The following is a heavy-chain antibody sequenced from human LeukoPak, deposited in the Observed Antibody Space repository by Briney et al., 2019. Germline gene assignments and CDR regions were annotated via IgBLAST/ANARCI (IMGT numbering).Heavy chain of an antibody. Sequence: SETLSLTCAVSGYSISSGHYWGWIRQPPGKGLVWIGSIYHSGSTYYNPSLKSRVTTSVDTSKNQFSLKLSSVTAADTAVYYCARRWDSSGAYYYYYYMDVWGKGTTVTVSS. CDR3: ARRWDSSGAYYYYYYMDV. J-gene: IGHJ6*03. V-gene: IGHV4-38-2*01. CDR1: GYSISSGHY. D-gene: IGHD3-22*01. CDR2: IYHSGST.